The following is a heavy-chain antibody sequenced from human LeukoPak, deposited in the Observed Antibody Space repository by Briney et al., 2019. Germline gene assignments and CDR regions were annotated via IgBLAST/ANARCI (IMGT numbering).Heavy chain of an antibody. Sequence: GRSLRLSCAASGFTFSSYEMNWVRQAPGKGLEWVSYISSSGSTIYYADSVKGRFTISRDNAKNSLYLQMNSLRAEDTAVYYCARGYGSGSYYKIRGAFDIWGQGTMVTVSS. CDR1: GFTFSSYE. J-gene: IGHJ3*02. CDR3: ARGYGSGSYYKIRGAFDI. CDR2: ISSSGSTI. V-gene: IGHV3-48*03. D-gene: IGHD3-10*01.